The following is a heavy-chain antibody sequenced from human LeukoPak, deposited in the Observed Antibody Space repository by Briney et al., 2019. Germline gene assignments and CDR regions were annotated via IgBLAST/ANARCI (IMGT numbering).Heavy chain of an antibody. Sequence: SETLSLTCTVSDGSISSYSWSWIRQPAGKGLEWVGHIYTSGRTNCNPSLKSRVTMSVDTSKNQFSLKLNSVTAADTAVYYCAIHGYSSGWYYFDSWGQGTLVTVSS. CDR3: AIHGYSSGWYYFDS. V-gene: IGHV4-4*07. CDR2: IYTSGRT. D-gene: IGHD6-19*01. CDR1: DGSISSYS. J-gene: IGHJ4*02.